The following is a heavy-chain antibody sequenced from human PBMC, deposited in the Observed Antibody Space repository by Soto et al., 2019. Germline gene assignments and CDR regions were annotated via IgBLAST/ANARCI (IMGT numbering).Heavy chain of an antibody. CDR1: GGSFSGYY. J-gene: IGHJ1*01. CDR2: INHSGST. Sequence: SETLSLTCAVYGGSFSGYYWSWIRQPPGKGLEWIGEINHSGSTNYNPSLKSRVTISVDTSKNQFSLKLSSVTAADTAVYYCARDFTFSPVYSSSWRGYFQHWGQGTLVTVSS. D-gene: IGHD6-13*01. CDR3: ARDFTFSPVYSSSWRGYFQH. V-gene: IGHV4-34*01.